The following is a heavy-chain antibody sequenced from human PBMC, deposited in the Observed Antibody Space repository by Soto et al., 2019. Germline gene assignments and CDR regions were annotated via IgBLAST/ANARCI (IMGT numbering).Heavy chain of an antibody. CDR2: IYYSGST. D-gene: IGHD6-19*01. V-gene: IGHV4-39*01. Sequence: QLQLHESGPGLVKPSETLSLTCAVSGDSMSSSDYYWGWIRQPPGKGLEGIGSIYYSGSTYCNPSLQSRVAISVDTSKNQFSLKLKSVTAADTAIYYCARRTVNIRTFYSGLKTHCFDYWGQGAPVTVSS. J-gene: IGHJ4*02. CDR3: ARRTVNIRTFYSGLKTHCFDY. CDR1: GDSMSSSDYY.